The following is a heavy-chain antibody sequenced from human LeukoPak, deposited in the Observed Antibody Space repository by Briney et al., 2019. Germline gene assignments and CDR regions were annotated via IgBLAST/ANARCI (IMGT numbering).Heavy chain of an antibody. CDR1: GFTFNDYY. V-gene: IGHV3-11*03. J-gene: IGHJ6*02. D-gene: IGHD1-26*01. CDR2: VSISGSYI. CDR3: ASSGTQNNYHYYGLDV. Sequence: GGSLRLSCRHTGFTFNDYYLSCLRQAPGKGLEWISYVSISGSYINHTDSVKGRFTISRDNAKNSLYLQMTSLRAEDTAVYYCASSGTQNNYHYYGLDVWGQGTTVTVSS.